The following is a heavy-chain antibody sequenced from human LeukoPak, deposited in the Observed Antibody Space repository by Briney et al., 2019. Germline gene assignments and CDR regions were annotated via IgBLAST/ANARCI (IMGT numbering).Heavy chain of an antibody. CDR2: INHSGST. J-gene: IGHJ4*02. Sequence: SETLSLTCAVYGGSFSGYYWSWIRQPPGKGLEWIGEINHSGSTNYNPSLKSRVTISVDTSKNQFSLRLSSVTAADTAVYYCARDPSGYFNYWGQGTLATVSS. CDR3: ARDPSGYFNY. V-gene: IGHV4-34*01. D-gene: IGHD3-22*01. CDR1: GGSFSGYY.